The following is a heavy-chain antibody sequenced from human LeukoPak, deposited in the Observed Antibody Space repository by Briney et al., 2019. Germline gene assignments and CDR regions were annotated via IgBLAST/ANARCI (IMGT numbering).Heavy chain of an antibody. CDR2: INPNSGGT. V-gene: IGHV1-2*02. Sequence: GASVKVSCKASGYTFTGYYMHWVRQAPGQGLEWMGWINPNSGGTNYAQKFQGRVTMTRDTSISTAYLELSRLRSDDTAVYYCASDYYDSSGYYYARVEWGQGTLVTVSS. D-gene: IGHD3-22*01. CDR3: ASDYYDSSGYYYARVE. CDR1: GYTFTGYY. J-gene: IGHJ4*02.